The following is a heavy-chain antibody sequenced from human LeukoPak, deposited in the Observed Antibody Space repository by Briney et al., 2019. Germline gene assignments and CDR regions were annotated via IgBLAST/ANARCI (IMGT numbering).Heavy chain of an antibody. CDR1: GGSISSGTYY. CDR2: IYNSGST. Sequence: PSETLSLTCTVSGGSISSGTYYWSWIRQHPGKGLEWIGYIYNSGSTYYNPSLKSRVIISVDTSKNQFSLKLTSVSAADTAVYYCARDLYDFWSGYFSYPEYYFDYWGQGTLVTVSS. J-gene: IGHJ4*02. CDR3: ARDLYDFWSGYFSYPEYYFDY. V-gene: IGHV4-31*03. D-gene: IGHD3-3*01.